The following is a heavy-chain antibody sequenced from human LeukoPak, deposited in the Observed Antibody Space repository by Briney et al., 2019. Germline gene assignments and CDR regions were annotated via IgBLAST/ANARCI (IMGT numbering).Heavy chain of an antibody. CDR3: ARAAYSGSYHSDY. Sequence: PSETLSLTCTVSGGSVNSGSYYWNWIRQPPGKGLEWIGYIYYSGSTNYNPSLKSRVTISVDTSKNQFSLKLSSVTAADTAVYYCARAAYSGSYHSDYWGQGTLVTVSS. CDR2: IYYSGST. D-gene: IGHD1-26*01. V-gene: IGHV4-61*01. J-gene: IGHJ4*02. CDR1: GGSVNSGSYY.